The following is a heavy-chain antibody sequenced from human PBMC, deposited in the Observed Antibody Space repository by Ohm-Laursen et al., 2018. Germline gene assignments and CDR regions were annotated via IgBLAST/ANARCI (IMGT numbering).Heavy chain of an antibody. V-gene: IGHV3-11*01. J-gene: IGHJ4*02. Sequence: SLRPSCTASGFTFGDYYMSWIRQAPGKGLEWVSYISSSGSTIYYADSVKGRFTISRDNAKNSLYLEMNSLRAEDTAVYYCARDRRDWQQFYDCWGQGTLVTVSS. CDR3: ARDRRDWQQFYDC. CDR1: GFTFGDYY. CDR2: ISSSGSTI. D-gene: IGHD5-24*01.